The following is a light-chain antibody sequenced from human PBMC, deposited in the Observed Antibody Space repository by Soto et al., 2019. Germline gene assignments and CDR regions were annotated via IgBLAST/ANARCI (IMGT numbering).Light chain of an antibody. CDR2: GAS. J-gene: IGKJ2*01. V-gene: IGKV3-20*01. Sequence: EIVLTQSPGTLSLSPGERATHSCRASQSLSSSYLAWYQQKPGQAPRLLIYGASSRATGIPDRFSGSRSGTGFTLTISRLEPEDFAVYYCQQYGGSPPNTFGQGTKVEIK. CDR1: QSLSSSY. CDR3: QQYGGSPPNT.